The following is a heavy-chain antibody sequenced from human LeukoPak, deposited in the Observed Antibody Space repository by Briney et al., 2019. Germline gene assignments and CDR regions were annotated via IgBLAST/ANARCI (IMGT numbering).Heavy chain of an antibody. CDR2: IYYSGTT. Sequence: SQTLSLTCTVSGGSISIGGYYWGWIRQHPGKGMEWIGYIYYSGTTYYNPSLKSRVTISVDTSKNQFSLYLSSATAADTAVYYCARVTSGEFADYWGQGTLVTVSP. D-gene: IGHD3-10*01. V-gene: IGHV4-31*03. CDR3: ARVTSGEFADY. J-gene: IGHJ4*02. CDR1: GGSISIGGYY.